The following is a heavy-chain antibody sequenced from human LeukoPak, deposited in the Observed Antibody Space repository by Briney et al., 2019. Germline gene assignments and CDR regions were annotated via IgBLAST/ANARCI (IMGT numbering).Heavy chain of an antibody. D-gene: IGHD5-18*01. J-gene: IGHJ3*02. CDR3: AKDRPGYSFGSREAFDI. V-gene: IGHV3-23*01. Sequence: PGGSLRLSCAASGFTFTSFAMNWVRQAPGKGLEWVSSISSNGGTTYYADSVKGRFTFSRDNSKNTLYLQMNSLRAEDTAVYYCAKDRPGYSFGSREAFDIWGQGTMATVSS. CDR1: GFTFTSFA. CDR2: ISSNGGTT.